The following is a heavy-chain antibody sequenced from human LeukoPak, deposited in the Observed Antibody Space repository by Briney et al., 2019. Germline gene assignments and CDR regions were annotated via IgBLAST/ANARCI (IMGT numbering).Heavy chain of an antibody. Sequence: SETLSLTCTVSGGSISSYYWSWIGQPPGKGLEWIGYIYYSGSTNYNPSLKSRVTISVDTSKNQFSLKPTSVTAADTAVYYCARARGAVAIDYWGQGTLVTVSS. CDR3: ARARGAVAIDY. J-gene: IGHJ4*02. D-gene: IGHD6-19*01. V-gene: IGHV4-59*12. CDR1: GGSISSYY. CDR2: IYYSGST.